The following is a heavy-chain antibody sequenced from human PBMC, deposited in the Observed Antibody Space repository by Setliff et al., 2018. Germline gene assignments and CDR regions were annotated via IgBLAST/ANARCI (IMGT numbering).Heavy chain of an antibody. V-gene: IGHV1-69*06. CDR1: GYTFTSYG. J-gene: IGHJ4*02. Sequence: GASVKVSCKASGYTFTSYGISWVRQAPGQGLEWMGRIIPHFDAADYTQNLQGRVTITPDKSASTAYMELRSLRSEDTAVYYCARAFHYYDSSGYYPDYWGQGTLVTVSS. CDR3: ARAFHYYDSSGYYPDY. CDR2: IIPHFDAA. D-gene: IGHD3-22*01.